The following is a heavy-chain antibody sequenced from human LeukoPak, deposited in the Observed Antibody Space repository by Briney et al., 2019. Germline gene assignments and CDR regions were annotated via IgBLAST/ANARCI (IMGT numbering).Heavy chain of an antibody. J-gene: IGHJ6*03. CDR1: GFTFSSYS. Sequence: GGSLRLSCAASGFTFSSYSMNWVRQAPGKGLEWVSYISSSSSTIYYADSVKGRFTISRDNAKNSLYLQMNSLRAEDTAVYYCARGGGGNSRYYYYYYYMDVWGKGTTVTVSS. CDR3: ARGGGGNSRYYYYYYYMDV. D-gene: IGHD4-23*01. V-gene: IGHV3-48*01. CDR2: ISSSSSTI.